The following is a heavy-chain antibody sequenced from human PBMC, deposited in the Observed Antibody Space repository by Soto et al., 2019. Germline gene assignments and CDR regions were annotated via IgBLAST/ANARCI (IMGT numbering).Heavy chain of an antibody. CDR1: GFIFEDFA. CDR3: AKDVGSYYYDTSAYLYDY. J-gene: IGHJ4*02. CDR2: ISWNSATL. D-gene: IGHD3-22*01. Sequence: PGGSLSLSCVGSGFIFEDFAMNWVRQVPGKGLEWVSGISWNSATLAYADSVKGRFIVSRDNAKNILYLQMNSLRAEDAALYYCAKDVGSYYYDTSAYLYDYWGQGTLVTVSS. V-gene: IGHV3-9*01.